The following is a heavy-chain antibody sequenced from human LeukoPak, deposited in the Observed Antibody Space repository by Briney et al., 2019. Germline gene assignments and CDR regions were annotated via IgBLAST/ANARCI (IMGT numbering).Heavy chain of an antibody. D-gene: IGHD1-26*01. CDR1: GFTFSDYA. CDR2: ISGRGDYT. CDR3: AKSVVGATIDY. J-gene: IGHJ4*02. Sequence: GGSLRLSCAAFGFTFSDYAMNWVRQAPGRGLEWVSTISGRGDYTYYADSVKGQFTISRDNSNNTMYLQINSLRAEDTAVYYCAKSVVGATIDYWGQGTLVTVSS. V-gene: IGHV3-23*01.